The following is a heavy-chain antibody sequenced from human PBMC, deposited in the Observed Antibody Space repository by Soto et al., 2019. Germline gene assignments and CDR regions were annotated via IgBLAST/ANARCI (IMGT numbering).Heavy chain of an antibody. D-gene: IGHD2-8*01. J-gene: IGHJ6*02. CDR2: ISYDGSNK. CDR3: AKDLMRYYYGMDV. CDR1: GFTFSSYG. V-gene: IGHV3-30*18. Sequence: QVQLVESGGGVVQPGRSLRLSCAASGFTFSSYGMHWVRQAPGKGLEWVAVISYDGSNKYYADSVKGRFTISRDNSKNTLYLQMNSLSAEDTAVYYCAKDLMRYYYGMDVWGQGTTVTVSS.